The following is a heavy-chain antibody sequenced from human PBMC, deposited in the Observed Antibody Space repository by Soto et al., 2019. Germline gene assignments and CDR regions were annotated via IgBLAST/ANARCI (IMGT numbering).Heavy chain of an antibody. J-gene: IGHJ4*02. V-gene: IGHV1-2*02. CDR1: GYRFINFF. Sequence: QVQLVQSGAEVKKPGASVKVSCKASGYRFINFFVHWVRQAPGQGLEWMGWINPKKGDTNYAQKFQGRVTMTKDTSISVAYMELSGLNPNDTAVYYCARDDSGANFGYWGQGALVTVS. CDR3: ARDDSGANFGY. D-gene: IGHD3-22*01. CDR2: INPKKGDT.